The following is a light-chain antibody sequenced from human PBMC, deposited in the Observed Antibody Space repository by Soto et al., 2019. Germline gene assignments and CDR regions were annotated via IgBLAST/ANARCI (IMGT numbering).Light chain of an antibody. Sequence: QSALTQPPSVSGSPGQSVAISCTGTISDVGNSNGVSWYHQPPGTAPKLMIYDVNNRPSGVPDRFSGSKSGNTASLTISGLQADDEGDYYCSSYTSSSTYVFGTGTKLTVL. CDR3: SSYTSSSTYV. CDR1: ISDVGNSNG. V-gene: IGLV2-18*02. CDR2: DVN. J-gene: IGLJ1*01.